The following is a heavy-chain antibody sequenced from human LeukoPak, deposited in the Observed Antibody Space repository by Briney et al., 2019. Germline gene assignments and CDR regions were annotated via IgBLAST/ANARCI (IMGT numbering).Heavy chain of an antibody. Sequence: GESLKISCKGSGYSFSTYWIAWVRQMPGKGLEWMGIIYPGDSDTRYSPSFQGQVTISADKSISTAYLQWSSLKASDTAMYYCARSPDVEMAIDYWGQGTLVTVSS. J-gene: IGHJ4*02. CDR3: ARSPDVEMAIDY. V-gene: IGHV5-51*01. CDR2: IYPGDSDT. D-gene: IGHD5-24*01. CDR1: GYSFSTYW.